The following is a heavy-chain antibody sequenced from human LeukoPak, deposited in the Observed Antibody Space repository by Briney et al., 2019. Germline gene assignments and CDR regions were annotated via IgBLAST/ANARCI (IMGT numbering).Heavy chain of an antibody. D-gene: IGHD1-26*01. CDR2: IKQDGSER. Sequence: PGGSLRLSCAASGFTFSSYGMSWVRQAPGKGLEWMANIKQDGSERYYVDSVTGRFTISRDNAKDSPYLQMNSLRAEDTAVYYCARDKLVGPTQFDYWGQGTLVTVSS. J-gene: IGHJ4*02. V-gene: IGHV3-7*01. CDR1: GFTFSSYG. CDR3: ARDKLVGPTQFDY.